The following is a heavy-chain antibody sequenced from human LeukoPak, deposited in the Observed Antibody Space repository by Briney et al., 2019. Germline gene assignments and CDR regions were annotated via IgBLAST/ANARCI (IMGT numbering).Heavy chain of an antibody. CDR3: ARVSCSGGNCYSNWFDP. CDR1: GYTFTSYD. J-gene: IGHJ5*02. CDR2: MNPNSGNT. V-gene: IGHV1-8*01. D-gene: IGHD2-15*01. Sequence: ASVKVSCTASGYTFTSYDINWVRQATGQGLEWMGWMNPNSGNTGYAQKFQGRVTMTRNTSISTAYMELSSLRSDDTAVFYCARVSCSGGNCYSNWFDPWGQGTLVTVSS.